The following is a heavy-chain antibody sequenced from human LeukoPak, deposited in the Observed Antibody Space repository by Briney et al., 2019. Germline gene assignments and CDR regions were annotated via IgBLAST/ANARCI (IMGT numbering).Heavy chain of an antibody. D-gene: IGHD3-9*01. V-gene: IGHV3-33*01. CDR2: IWYDGSNK. J-gene: IGHJ4*02. CDR3: ARGRITIFFPFVY. CDR1: GFTFSSYG. Sequence: GRSLRLSCAASGFTFSSYGMHWVRQAPGKGLEWVAVIWYDGSNKYYADSVKGRFTISRDNSKNTPYLQMNSLRAEDTAVYYCARGRITIFFPFVYWGQGTLVTVSS.